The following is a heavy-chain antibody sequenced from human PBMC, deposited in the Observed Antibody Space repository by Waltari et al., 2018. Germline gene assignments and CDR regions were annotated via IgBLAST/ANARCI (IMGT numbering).Heavy chain of an antibody. Sequence: QVQLVESGGGVVQPGRSLRLSCAASGFTFSSYAMHWVRQAPGKGLECVAVISYDGSNKYYADSVKGRFTISRDNSKNTLYLQMNSLRAEDTAVYYCARDSREQQLVVFDYWGQGTLVTVSS. CDR1: GFTFSSYA. V-gene: IGHV3-30-3*01. CDR2: ISYDGSNK. CDR3: ARDSREQQLVVFDY. J-gene: IGHJ4*02. D-gene: IGHD6-13*01.